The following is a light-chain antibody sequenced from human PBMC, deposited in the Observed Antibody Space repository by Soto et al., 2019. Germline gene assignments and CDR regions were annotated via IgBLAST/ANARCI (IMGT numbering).Light chain of an antibody. Sequence: DIQLTQSPSTLSASIGDRVVITCRASQTIDRWLAWYQQRPGLAPRLLIYDAPTLESGVPSRFSGSGSETEFTLTISSLKPDDFATYHCQQYEGNPTFGQGTTVEVK. V-gene: IGKV1-5*01. CDR1: QTIDRW. CDR2: DAP. J-gene: IGKJ1*01. CDR3: QQYEGNPT.